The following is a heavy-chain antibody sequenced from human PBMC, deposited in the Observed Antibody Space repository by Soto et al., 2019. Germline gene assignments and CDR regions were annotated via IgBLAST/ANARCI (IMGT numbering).Heavy chain of an antibody. V-gene: IGHV2-5*01. D-gene: IGHD5-12*01. CDR1: GLSFTTAGVA. CDR3: AHSDGGYEIIYFDF. CDR2: IYYNDDR. Sequence: XCPTLVNPTQTLTLTCTFSGLSFTTAGVAVGWIRQTPGGALEWLTLIYYNDDRRFSPSLKTRLTITGDTSKNQVVLSLTNVDPGDTATYFCAHSDGGYEIIYFDFWGQGNPVTVSS. J-gene: IGHJ4*02.